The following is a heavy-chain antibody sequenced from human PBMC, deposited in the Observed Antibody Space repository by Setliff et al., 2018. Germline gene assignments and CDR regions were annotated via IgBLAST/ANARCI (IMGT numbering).Heavy chain of an antibody. CDR1: GFTFSNHG. CDR3: AKGGPYYYYYMDV. Sequence: QPGGSLRLSCVASGFTFSNHGMLWVRQAPGKGLEWVALIWYDGDNKKYADSVRGRFAVSRDNSRNTLYLEMNSLRPEDTAMYYCAKGGPYYYYYMDVWGKGTMVTVSS. J-gene: IGHJ6*03. CDR2: IWYDGDNK. V-gene: IGHV3-30*02.